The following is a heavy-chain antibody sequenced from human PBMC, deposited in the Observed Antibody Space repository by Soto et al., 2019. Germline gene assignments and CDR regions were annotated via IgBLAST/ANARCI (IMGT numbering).Heavy chain of an antibody. V-gene: IGHV1-2*04. D-gene: IGHD2-15*01. Sequence: QVQLVQSGAEVKKPGASVKVSCKASGYTFTGYYMHWVRQAPGQGLEWMGWINPNSGGTNYAQKFQGWVTMTRDTSISTAYMELSRLRSDDTAVYYCARDHGQEAVVVVAATREADRAWDAFDIWGQGTMVTVSS. CDR1: GYTFTGYY. J-gene: IGHJ3*02. CDR2: INPNSGGT. CDR3: ARDHGQEAVVVVAATREADRAWDAFDI.